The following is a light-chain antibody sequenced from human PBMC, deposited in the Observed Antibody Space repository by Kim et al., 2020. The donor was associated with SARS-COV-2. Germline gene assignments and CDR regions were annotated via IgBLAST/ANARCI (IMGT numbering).Light chain of an antibody. V-gene: IGLV3-1*01. CDR2: QDS. CDR1: KLGDKY. Sequence: SYELTQPPSVSVSPGQTASISCSGDKLGDKYTCWYQQKTGQSPVLVMYQDSKRLSGIPERFSGSNSGNTATLTISGTQAMDEADYYCQEWDSGTVVFGGGTQLTVL. CDR3: QEWDSGTVV. J-gene: IGLJ2*01.